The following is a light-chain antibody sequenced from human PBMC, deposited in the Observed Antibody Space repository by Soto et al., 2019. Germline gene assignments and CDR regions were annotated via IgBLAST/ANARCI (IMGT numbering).Light chain of an antibody. CDR2: NAT. CDR3: QQYGSSPFT. J-gene: IGKJ3*01. Sequence: EIRLTQSPGTLSLSPGERATLSCRASHIVMGSYLAWYQQKPGQAPSLLIFNATNRATGIPDRFSGSGSGTDFTLTVSSLESEDSAVYYCQQYGSSPFTFGPGTKVDIK. CDR1: HIVMGSY. V-gene: IGKV3-20*01.